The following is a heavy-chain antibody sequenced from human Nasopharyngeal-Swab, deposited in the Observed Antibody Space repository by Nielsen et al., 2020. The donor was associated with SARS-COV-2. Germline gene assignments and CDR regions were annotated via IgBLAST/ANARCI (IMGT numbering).Heavy chain of an antibody. V-gene: IGHV1-69*10. CDR2: IVPALGLP. D-gene: IGHD5-12*01. J-gene: IGHJ4*02. Sequence: SVKVSCKTSGDTFTNSAISWVRQAPGQGLEWMGGIVPALGLPNYAQKFRGRVTISADRPTTTSYLELSSLRSEDTAIYYCAREGEYGAYDAPDYWGQGTLVTVSS. CDR3: AREGEYGAYDAPDY. CDR1: GDTFTNSA.